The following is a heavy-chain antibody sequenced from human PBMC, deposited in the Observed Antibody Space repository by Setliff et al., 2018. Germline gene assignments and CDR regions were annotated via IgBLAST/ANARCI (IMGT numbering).Heavy chain of an antibody. J-gene: IGHJ3*02. V-gene: IGHV1-69*05. CDR2: IIPIFGTA. D-gene: IGHD3-9*01. CDR3: ARDRAYYDILTGYYTHDAFDI. CDR1: GGTFSSYA. Sequence: SVKVSCKASGGTFSSYAISWVRQAPGQGLEWMGVIIPIFGTANYAQKFQGRVTITTDESTSTAYMELSSLRSEDTAVYYCARDRAYYDILTGYYTHDAFDIWGQGTMVTVSS.